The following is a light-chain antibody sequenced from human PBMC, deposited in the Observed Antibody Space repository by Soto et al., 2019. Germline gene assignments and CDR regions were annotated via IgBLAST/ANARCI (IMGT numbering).Light chain of an antibody. J-gene: IGKJ4*01. Sequence: DIPLTQSPSTLSASVGDRVTITCRASQRIATWLAWYQHQPGSAPKLLIYGASSLQSGVPLRFSATGSGTDFSLTIMSLQPEDFATYYCQQSYSTLLSFGGGTKVEI. CDR1: QRIATW. CDR2: GAS. CDR3: QQSYSTLLS. V-gene: IGKV1-39*01.